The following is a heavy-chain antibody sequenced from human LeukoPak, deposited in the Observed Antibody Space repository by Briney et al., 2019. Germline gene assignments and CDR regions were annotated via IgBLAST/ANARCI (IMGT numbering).Heavy chain of an antibody. Sequence: ASVKVSCKASGGTFSSYAISWVRQAPGQGLEWMGGIIPIFGTANYAQKFQGRVTITADESTSTAYMELSSLRSEDTAVYYCAHNRFGELVWFDPWGQGILVTVSS. CDR1: GGTFSSYA. D-gene: IGHD3-10*01. J-gene: IGHJ5*02. V-gene: IGHV1-69*13. CDR3: AHNRFGELVWFDP. CDR2: IIPIFGTA.